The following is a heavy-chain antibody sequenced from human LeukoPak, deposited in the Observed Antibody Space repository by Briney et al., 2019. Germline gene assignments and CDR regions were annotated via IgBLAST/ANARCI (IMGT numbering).Heavy chain of an antibody. V-gene: IGHV4-61*08. J-gene: IGHJ4*02. D-gene: IGHD6-13*01. Sequence: SETLSLTCTVSGGSISSGGYYWSWIRQPPGKGLEWIGYIYYSGSTNYNPSLKSRVTISVDTSKNQFSLKLSSVTAADTAVYYCARIHGRYSSSWPFDYWGQGTLVTVSS. CDR2: IYYSGST. CDR1: GGSISSGGYY. CDR3: ARIHGRYSSSWPFDY.